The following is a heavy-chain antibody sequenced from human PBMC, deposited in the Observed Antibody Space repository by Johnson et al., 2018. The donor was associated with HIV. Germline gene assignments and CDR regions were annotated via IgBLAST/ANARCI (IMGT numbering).Heavy chain of an antibody. Sequence: VQLVESGGGLVKPGGSLRLSCAASGFTFSNAWMSWVRQAPGKGLEWVGRIKSTTDGGTTDYAAPVTGRFTLSRDDSKNTLYLQMNSLKTEDTAVYYCTTERGDPLIGADAFDIWGQGTMVTVSS. J-gene: IGHJ3*02. CDR3: TTERGDPLIGADAFDI. CDR2: IKSTTDGGTT. CDR1: GFTFSNAW. D-gene: IGHD3-16*01. V-gene: IGHV3-15*01.